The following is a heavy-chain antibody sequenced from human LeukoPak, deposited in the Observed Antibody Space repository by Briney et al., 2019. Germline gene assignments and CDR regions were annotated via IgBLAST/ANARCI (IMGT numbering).Heavy chain of an antibody. V-gene: IGHV4-30-2*01. J-gene: IGHJ5*02. D-gene: IGHD3-9*01. CDR3: ARESAGYFDWYEEGSHWFDP. CDR1: GGSISSGGYY. CDR2: IYHSGST. Sequence: SETLSLTCTVSGGSISSGGYYWSWIRQPRGTGLEWLGYIYHSGSTYCNPSLKSRVTISVDRSKNQFSLKLSSVTAADTAVYYCARESAGYFDWYEEGSHWFDPWGQGTLVTVSS.